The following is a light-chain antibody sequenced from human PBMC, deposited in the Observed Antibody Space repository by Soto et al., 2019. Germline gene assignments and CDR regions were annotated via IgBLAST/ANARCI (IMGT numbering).Light chain of an antibody. CDR1: QSISSY. CDR2: AAS. CDR3: HQTYSPPDT. Sequence: DIQMTQSPSSLSASVGDRVTITCRASQSISSYLNWYQQKPGKAPKLLIYAASSLQSGVPSRFSGSGSGTDFTLTISSLQPEDFATYYCHQTYSPPDTFGQGTKVDIK. J-gene: IGKJ1*01. V-gene: IGKV1-39*01.